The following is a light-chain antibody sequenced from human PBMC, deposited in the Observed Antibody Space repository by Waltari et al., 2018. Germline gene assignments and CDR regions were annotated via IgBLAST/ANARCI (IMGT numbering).Light chain of an antibody. CDR1: QSVSSN. V-gene: IGKV3-15*01. Sequence: EIVLTQSPATLSLSPGEKTTLSCRASQSVSSNLAWSQQKPGQAPRLLIYGTSSRATGIPDRFSGSGSGTDFTLTISSLEPEDFAVYYCQHYTNWPLTFGGGTKVEIK. J-gene: IGKJ4*01. CDR3: QHYTNWPLT. CDR2: GTS.